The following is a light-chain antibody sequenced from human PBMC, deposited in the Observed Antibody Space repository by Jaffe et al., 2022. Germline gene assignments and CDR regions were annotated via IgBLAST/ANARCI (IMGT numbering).Light chain of an antibody. CDR2: YDS. CDR1: NIGSKS. V-gene: IGLV3-21*04. Sequence: SYVLTQPPSVSVAPGKTARITCGGNNIGSKSVHWYQQKPGQAPVLVIYYDSDRPSGIPERFSGSNSGNTATLTISRVEAGDEADYYCQVWDSSSEHWVFGGGTKLTVL. CDR3: QVWDSSSEHWV. J-gene: IGLJ3*02.